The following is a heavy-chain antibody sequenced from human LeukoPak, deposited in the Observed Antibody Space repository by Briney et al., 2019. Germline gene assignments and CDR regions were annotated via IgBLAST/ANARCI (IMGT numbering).Heavy chain of an antibody. CDR1: GFTFSGYA. V-gene: IGHV3-23*01. J-gene: IGHJ4*02. CDR2: FGTDGNT. CDR3: ARDRPNTGYDFDY. Sequence: PGGSLRLSCEASGFTFSGYAVSWVRQAPGKGLEWVSGFGTDGNTHYAESVRGRFDISRDTSKTTVYLQMNSLRDDDTAVYYCARDRPNTGYDFDYWGQGALVTVSS. D-gene: IGHD5-12*01.